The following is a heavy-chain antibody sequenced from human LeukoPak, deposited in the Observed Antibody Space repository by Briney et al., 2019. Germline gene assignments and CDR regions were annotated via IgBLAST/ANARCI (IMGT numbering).Heavy chain of an antibody. Sequence: GGSLRLSCAVSGFTFSSYGMYWVRQAPGKGLEWVAIISYDGSSKYYADSVKGRFTISRDNSKNTLYLQMNSLRAEDTAVYYCAKFGGKTPYYDFWSGSDDYWGQGTLVTVSS. D-gene: IGHD3-3*01. V-gene: IGHV3-30*18. J-gene: IGHJ4*02. CDR2: ISYDGSSK. CDR1: GFTFSSYG. CDR3: AKFGGKTPYYDFWSGSDDY.